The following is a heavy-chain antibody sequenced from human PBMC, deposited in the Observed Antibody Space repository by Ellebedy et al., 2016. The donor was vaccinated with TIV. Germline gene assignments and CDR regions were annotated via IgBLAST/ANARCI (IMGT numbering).Heavy chain of an antibody. V-gene: IGHV2-70*11. Sequence: SGPTLVKPTQTLTLTCTFSGFSLTTIGVGVGWIRQPPGKALEWLARIDWDDDTYYSTSLKTRLTISKDTSKNQVVLTMTNMDPVDTATSYCARTLGGKYGDAFDIWGQGTMVTVSS. J-gene: IGHJ3*02. CDR1: GFSLTTIGVG. CDR3: ARTLGGKYGDAFDI. CDR2: IDWDDDT. D-gene: IGHD4-23*01.